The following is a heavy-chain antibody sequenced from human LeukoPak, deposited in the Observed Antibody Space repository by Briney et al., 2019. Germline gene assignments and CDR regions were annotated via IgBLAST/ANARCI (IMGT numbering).Heavy chain of an antibody. J-gene: IGHJ3*02. V-gene: IGHV3-64*01. Sequence: GGSLRLSCAASGFTFSSYAMLWVRQAPGKGLEYVSAISSNGGSTYYANSVKGRFTISRDNSKNALYLQMGSLRAEDMAVYYCARDAVITFGGVIVGGAFDIWGQGTMVTVSS. CDR2: ISSNGGST. CDR3: ARDAVITFGGVIVGGAFDI. CDR1: GFTFSSYA. D-gene: IGHD3-16*02.